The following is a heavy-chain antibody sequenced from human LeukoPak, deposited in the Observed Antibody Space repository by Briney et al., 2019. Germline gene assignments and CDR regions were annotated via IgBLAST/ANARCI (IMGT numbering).Heavy chain of an antibody. CDR2: ISTRSDYI. CDR3: ARYVYGVVTSFDY. J-gene: IGHJ4*02. Sequence: PGGSLRLSCAASQFTFSDYTMNWVRRAPGEGLEWVSSISTRSDYIYYAESVKGQFTISRDNAKNSLYLQMNSLRAEDTAVYYCARYVYGVVTSFDYWGQGTLVTVSS. V-gene: IGHV3-21*01. CDR1: QFTFSDYT. D-gene: IGHD3-3*01.